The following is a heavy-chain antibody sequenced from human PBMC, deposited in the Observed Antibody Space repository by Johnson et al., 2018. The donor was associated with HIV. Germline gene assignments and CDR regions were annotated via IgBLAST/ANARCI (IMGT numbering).Heavy chain of an antibody. V-gene: IGHV3-13*01. CDR2: IGTAGDT. D-gene: IGHD2-21*01. CDR3: ARDWVIGDAFDI. Sequence: VHLVESGGGLVQPGGSLRLSCAASGFTFSTYDMYWVRQATGKGLEWVSTIGTAGDTYYAGSVKGRFSISRDNSKNTLYLQMNSLRAEDTAVYYCARDWVIGDAFDIWGQGTMVTVSS. CDR1: GFTFSTYD. J-gene: IGHJ3*02.